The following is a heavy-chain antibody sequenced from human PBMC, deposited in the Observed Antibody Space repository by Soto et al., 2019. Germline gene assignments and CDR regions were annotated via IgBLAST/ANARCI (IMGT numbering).Heavy chain of an antibody. CDR1: GASIGSGDW. J-gene: IGHJ5*02. Sequence: NLRETLSLTCAVSGASIGSGDWWSWVRQPPGKGLEWIAEIFHDGNTNYSPSLKSRVTISVDKSQNQFSLNVYSVTAADTAVYYCARHEGWTGPDQWGQGTLVTVSS. CDR3: ARHEGWTGPDQ. V-gene: IGHV4-4*03. CDR2: IFHDGNT. D-gene: IGHD2-8*02.